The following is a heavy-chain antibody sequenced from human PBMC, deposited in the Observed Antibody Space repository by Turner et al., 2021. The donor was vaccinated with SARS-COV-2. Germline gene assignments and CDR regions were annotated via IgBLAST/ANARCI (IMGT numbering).Heavy chain of an antibody. CDR3: ARGRGYCSSTSCYTNDAFDI. V-gene: IGHV3-13*05. D-gene: IGHD2-2*02. J-gene: IGHJ3*02. Sequence: EVQLVESGGGLVQPGGSLRLSCAASVFPFSSYDMHWVRQGTGKGLEWVSGIGTGGDPYYPGSVKGRFTISRENAKNSLYLQMNSLRAGDTAVYYCARGRGYCSSTSCYTNDAFDIWGQGTMVTISS. CDR1: VFPFSSYD. CDR2: IGTGGDP.